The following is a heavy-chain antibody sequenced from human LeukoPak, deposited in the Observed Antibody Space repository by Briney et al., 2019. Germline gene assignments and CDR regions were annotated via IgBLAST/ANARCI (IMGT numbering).Heavy chain of an antibody. J-gene: IGHJ4*02. Sequence: GGSLRLSSAASGFTFSSYAMHWVRQAPGKGLEWVAVISYDGSNKYYADSVKGRFTISRDNSKNTLYLQMNSLRAEDTAVYYCARAGLSFFDYWGQGTLVTVSS. CDR3: ARAGLSFFDY. CDR2: ISYDGSNK. D-gene: IGHD1-1*01. CDR1: GFTFSSYA. V-gene: IGHV3-30-3*01.